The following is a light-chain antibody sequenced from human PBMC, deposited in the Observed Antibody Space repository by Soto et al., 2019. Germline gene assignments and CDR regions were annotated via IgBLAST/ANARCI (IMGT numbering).Light chain of an antibody. CDR2: GNY. V-gene: IGLV1-40*01. CDR3: QSYDNSLSNYV. J-gene: IGLJ1*01. CDR1: SSNVGAGYD. Sequence: QSVRKQPPSVSGAPGQRVTISCTGSSSNVGAGYDVHWYQQLPGTAPKLLIYGNYNRPSGVPDRFSGSKSGTSASLAITGLQAEDEVDYYCQSYDNSLSNYVFGTGTKVTVL.